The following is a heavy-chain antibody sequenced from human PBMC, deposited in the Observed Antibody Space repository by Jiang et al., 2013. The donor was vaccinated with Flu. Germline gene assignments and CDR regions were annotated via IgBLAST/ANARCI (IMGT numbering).Heavy chain of an antibody. CDR2: IIPVFGTA. CDR1: GGTFSSYA. J-gene: IGHJ4*02. D-gene: IGHD3-10*01. CDR3: AGYRDYYGSGEGDY. Sequence: AEVKKPGSSVKVSCKASGGTFSSYAISWVRQAPGQGLEWMGGIIPVFGTANYAQKFQGRVTITADESTSTAYMELSSLRSEDTAVYYCAGYRDYYGSGEGDYWGQGTLVTVSS. V-gene: IGHV1-69*01.